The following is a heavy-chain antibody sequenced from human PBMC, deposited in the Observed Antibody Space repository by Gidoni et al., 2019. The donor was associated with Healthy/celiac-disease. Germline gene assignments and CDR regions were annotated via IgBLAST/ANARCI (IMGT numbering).Heavy chain of an antibody. CDR2: ISGSGGST. J-gene: IGHJ4*02. V-gene: IGHV3-23*01. CDR1: GFTFSSYA. CDR3: AKNQLVLHLLDYYFDY. D-gene: IGHD6-13*01. Sequence: EVQLLESGGGLVQPGGSLRLSCAASGFTFSSYAMGWVRQAPGKGLEWVSAISGSGGSTYYADSVKGRFTISRDNSKNTLYLQMNSLRAEDTAVYYCAKNQLVLHLLDYYFDYWGQGTLVTVSS.